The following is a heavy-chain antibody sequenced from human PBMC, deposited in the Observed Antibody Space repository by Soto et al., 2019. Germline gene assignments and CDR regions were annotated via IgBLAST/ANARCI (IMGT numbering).Heavy chain of an antibody. D-gene: IGHD1-1*01. V-gene: IGHV3-30*18. Sequence: QVHLVESGGGVVQPGRSLRLSCAASGFTFRANAMHWVRQAPGKGLEWVAVISYDGSERYYADSVKGRFTISRDNSTKSLYLQMDRLRSEYTAVYFCAKLLEGRWLLSGYDSGGQGTLVTVSS. J-gene: IGHJ4*02. CDR1: GFTFRANA. CDR2: ISYDGSER. CDR3: AKLLEGRWLLSGYDS.